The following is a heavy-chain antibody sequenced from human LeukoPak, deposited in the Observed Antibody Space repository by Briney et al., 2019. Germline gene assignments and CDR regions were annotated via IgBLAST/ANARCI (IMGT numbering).Heavy chain of an antibody. V-gene: IGHV4-39*01. Sequence: KTSETLSRTCTVSGGSISSSSYYWDWIRQSPGKGLEWIGNIYSGGSTYYTPSLKSRVTIAVETSKHQFSLKLSSVTAADTAIYFCARHSRSGSGGYENAFDIWGQGTMVTVSS. D-gene: IGHD5-12*01. J-gene: IGHJ3*02. CDR1: GGSISSSSYY. CDR3: ARHSRSGSGGYENAFDI. CDR2: IYSGGST.